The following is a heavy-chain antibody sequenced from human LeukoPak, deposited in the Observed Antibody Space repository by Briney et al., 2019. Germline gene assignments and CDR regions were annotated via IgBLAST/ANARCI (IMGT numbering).Heavy chain of an antibody. CDR1: GFTVSSNY. V-gene: IGHV3-53*01. Sequence: GGSLRLSCAASGFTVSSNYMSWVRQAPGKGLEWVSVIYSGGSTYYADSVKGRFTISRDNSKNTLYLQMNSLRAEDTAVYYCAREAAVNYYFDYWGQGTLVTVSS. J-gene: IGHJ4*02. CDR2: IYSGGST. CDR3: AREAAVNYYFDY. D-gene: IGHD4-17*01.